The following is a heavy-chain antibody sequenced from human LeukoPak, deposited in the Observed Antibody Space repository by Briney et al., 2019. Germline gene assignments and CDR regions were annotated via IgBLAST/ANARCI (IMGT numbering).Heavy chain of an antibody. J-gene: IGHJ4*02. CDR3: ARDGYYYDSSGYHTLDY. V-gene: IGHV3-53*01. Sequence: GGSLRLSCAVSGFSVSNNYMNWVRQAPGKGLEWVSVIYSGGSTYYADSVKGRFTISRDNSKNTLYLQMNSLRAEDTAVYYCARDGYYYDSSGYHTLDYWGQGTLVTVSS. CDR2: IYSGGST. CDR1: GFSVSNNY. D-gene: IGHD3-22*01.